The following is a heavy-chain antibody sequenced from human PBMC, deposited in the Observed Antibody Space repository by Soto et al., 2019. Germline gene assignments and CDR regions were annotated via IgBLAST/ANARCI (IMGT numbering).Heavy chain of an antibody. D-gene: IGHD1-7*01. V-gene: IGHV1-18*01. Sequence: ASVKVSCKASGYTFTSYGISWVRQAPGQGLEWMGRIIPIHGNTNYAQKLQGRVTITTDTSTSTAYMELSSLRSEDTAVYYCARAYHWNYSSYYYMDVWGKGTTVTVSS. J-gene: IGHJ6*03. CDR1: GYTFTSYG. CDR3: ARAYHWNYSSYYYMDV. CDR2: IIPIHGNT.